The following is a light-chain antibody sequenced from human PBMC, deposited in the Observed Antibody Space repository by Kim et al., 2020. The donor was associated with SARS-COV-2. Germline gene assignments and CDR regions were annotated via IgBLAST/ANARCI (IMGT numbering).Light chain of an antibody. V-gene: IGLV2-8*01. Sequence: QSALTQPPSASGSPGQSVTISCTGTSSDVGGYNYVSLYQQHPGKAPKLMIYDVTKRPSGVPDRFSGSKSGNTASLTVSGLLAEDEADYYCSSYAGNNNIVFGGGTKLTVL. CDR3: SSYAGNNNIV. CDR2: DVT. J-gene: IGLJ2*01. CDR1: SSDVGGYNY.